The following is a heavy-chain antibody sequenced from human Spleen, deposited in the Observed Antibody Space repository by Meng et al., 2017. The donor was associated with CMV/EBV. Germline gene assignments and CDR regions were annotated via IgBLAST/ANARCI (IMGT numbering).Heavy chain of an antibody. V-gene: IGHV2-5*02. CDR2: IYWDDDK. CDR1: GFSLSTSGVG. D-gene: IGHD2-21*01. Sequence: TLKRSGPTLVKPPQTLTLTCTFSGFSLSTSGVGVGWIRQPPGKALEWLALIYWDDDKRYSPSLKSRLTITKDTSKNQVVLTMTNMDPVDTATYYCAHSFSGGDPDRLFDYWGQGTLVTVSS. CDR3: AHSFSGGDPDRLFDY. J-gene: IGHJ4*02.